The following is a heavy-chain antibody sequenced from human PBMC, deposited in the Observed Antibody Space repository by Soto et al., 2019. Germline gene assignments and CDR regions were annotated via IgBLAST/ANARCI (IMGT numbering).Heavy chain of an antibody. Sequence: SETLSLTCTVSGGSISSGGYYWSWIRQHPGKGLEWIGYVYYSGSTYYSPSLKRRVTISVDTSKNQYSLKLSSVTAADTVVYYCVRYFESFGSGPSHAFDIWGQGTMVTVSS. J-gene: IGHJ3*02. D-gene: IGHD3-10*01. CDR1: GGSISSGGYY. CDR2: VYYSGST. CDR3: VRYFESFGSGPSHAFDI. V-gene: IGHV4-31*03.